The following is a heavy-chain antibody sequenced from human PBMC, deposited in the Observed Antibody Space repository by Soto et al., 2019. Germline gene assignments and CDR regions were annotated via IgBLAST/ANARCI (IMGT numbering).Heavy chain of an antibody. V-gene: IGHV3-11*01. CDR1: GFIFSDYY. J-gene: IGHJ6*02. Sequence: QVQRVESGGGLVKPGGSLRLSCAASGFIFSDYYMTWIRQAPGKGLEWLSCSSNRDRSTYYADSVKDRFVVSKDNAKNLVYLLMNSLRAEDTAVYFCARAWKIEKFGVISMSKGLDVWGQGTTVTVSS. CDR3: ARAWKIEKFGVISMSKGLDV. CDR2: SSNRDRST. D-gene: IGHD3-3*01.